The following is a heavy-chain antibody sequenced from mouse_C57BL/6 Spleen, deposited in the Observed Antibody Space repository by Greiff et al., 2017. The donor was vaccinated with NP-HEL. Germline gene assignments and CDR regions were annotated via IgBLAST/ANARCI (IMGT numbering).Heavy chain of an antibody. CDR2: IDPSDSYT. Sequence: VQLQQPGAELVMPGASVKLSCKASGYTFTSYWMHWVKQRPGQGLEWIGEIDPSDSYTNYNQKFKGKSTLTVDKSSSTAYMQLSSLTSEDSAVHYCARRAPQATYYYAMDYWGQGTSVTVSS. CDR3: ARRAPQATYYYAMDY. CDR1: GYTFTSYW. J-gene: IGHJ4*01. V-gene: IGHV1-69*01. D-gene: IGHD3-2*02.